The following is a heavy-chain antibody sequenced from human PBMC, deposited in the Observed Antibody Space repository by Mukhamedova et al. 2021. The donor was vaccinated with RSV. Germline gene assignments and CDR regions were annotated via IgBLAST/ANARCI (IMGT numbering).Heavy chain of an antibody. V-gene: IGHV3-7*03. CDR3: TRSER. J-gene: IGHJ4*02. CDR2: INRDGREA. Sequence: INRDGREAHYVDSVRGRFIISRDNAKKALYLQMFSLRAEDTAVYYCTRSERWGPGTLVTVSS.